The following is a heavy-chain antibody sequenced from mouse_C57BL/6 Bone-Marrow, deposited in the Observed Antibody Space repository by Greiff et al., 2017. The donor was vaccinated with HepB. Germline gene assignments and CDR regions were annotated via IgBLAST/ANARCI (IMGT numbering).Heavy chain of an antibody. J-gene: IGHJ4*01. CDR2: ISYDGSN. V-gene: IGHV3-6*01. Sequence: EVKLMESGPGLVKPSQSLSLTCSVTGYSITSGYYWNWIRQFPGNKLEWMGYISYDGSNNYNPSLKNRISITRDTSKNQFILKLNSVTTEDTATYYCARDGAVDYWGQGTSVTVSS. CDR1: GYSITSGYY. CDR3: ARDGAVDY.